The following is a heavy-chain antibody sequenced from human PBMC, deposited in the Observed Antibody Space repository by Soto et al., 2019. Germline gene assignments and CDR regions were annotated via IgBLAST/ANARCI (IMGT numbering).Heavy chain of an antibody. Sequence: TSETLSLTCAVSGGSISSGGYSWSWIRQPPGKGLEWIGNIYYSGSTYYNPSLKSRVTISVDTSKNQFSLKLSSVTAADTAVYYCMLGSGWKDFDYWGQGTLVTVSS. J-gene: IGHJ4*02. CDR1: GGSISSGGYS. V-gene: IGHV4-39*01. CDR2: IYYSGST. D-gene: IGHD3-22*01. CDR3: MLGSGWKDFDY.